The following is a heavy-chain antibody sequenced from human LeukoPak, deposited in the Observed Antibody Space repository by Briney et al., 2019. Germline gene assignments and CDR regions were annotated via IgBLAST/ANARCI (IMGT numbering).Heavy chain of an antibody. D-gene: IGHD1-26*01. CDR3: AVTSGSYYPAHAFDI. V-gene: IGHV4-59*01. Sequence: PSETLSLTCTVSGGSISSYYWSWIRQPPGKGLEWIGYIYYSGSTNYNPSLKSRVTISVDTSKNQFSLKLSSVTAADTVVYYCAVTSGSYYPAHAFDIWGQGTMVTVSS. CDR1: GGSISSYY. J-gene: IGHJ3*02. CDR2: IYYSGST.